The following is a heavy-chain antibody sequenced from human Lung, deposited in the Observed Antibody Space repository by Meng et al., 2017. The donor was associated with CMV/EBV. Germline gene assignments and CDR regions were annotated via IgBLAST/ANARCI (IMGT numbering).Heavy chain of an antibody. CDR1: GGSFSGYY. J-gene: IGHJ6*02. Sequence: SQXXSLTCAVYGGSFSGYYWSWIRQPPGKGLEWIGEINHSGSTNYNPSLKSRVTISVDTSKNQFSLKLSSVTAADTAVYYCARSYSYGWGPYYYYYGMDVWGQGTTVTVSS. CDR2: INHSGST. D-gene: IGHD5-18*01. V-gene: IGHV4-34*01. CDR3: ARSYSYGWGPYYYYYGMDV.